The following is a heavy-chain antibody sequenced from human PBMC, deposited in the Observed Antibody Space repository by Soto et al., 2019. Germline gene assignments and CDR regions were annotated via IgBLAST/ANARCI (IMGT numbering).Heavy chain of an antibody. J-gene: IGHJ4*02. Sequence: QVQLVQSGAEVKKPGASVKVSCKASGYTFTNFGISWVRQAPGQGLEWMGWISAYNGNTNYAQKFKGRVTMTTDTSTSTAYTEVRSLRFDDTAVYYCARGGTTIDYCGQGTLVTVSS. CDR2: ISAYNGNT. D-gene: IGHD4-17*01. V-gene: IGHV1-18*01. CDR1: GYTFTNFG. CDR3: ARGGTTIDY.